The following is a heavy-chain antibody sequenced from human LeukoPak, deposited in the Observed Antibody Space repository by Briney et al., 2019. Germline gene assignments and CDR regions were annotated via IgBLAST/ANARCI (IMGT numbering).Heavy chain of an antibody. D-gene: IGHD1-26*01. CDR1: GFSLSTSGVG. CDR2: IYWDDDK. J-gene: IGHJ4*02. Sequence: SGTTLVKPTQTLTLTCTFSGFSLSTSGVGVAWIRQPPGKALEWLAVIYWDDDKRYSPSLKNRLTITEDTPKNQVVLTMTNMSPVDTATYYCVYRPRYTGSYYPYWGQGTLVTVSS. V-gene: IGHV2-5*02. CDR3: VYRPRYTGSYYPY.